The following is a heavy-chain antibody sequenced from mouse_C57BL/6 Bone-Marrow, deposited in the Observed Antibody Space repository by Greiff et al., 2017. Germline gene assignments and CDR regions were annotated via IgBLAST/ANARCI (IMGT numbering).Heavy chain of an antibody. CDR3: ARGVAIYYDYDVLLAMDY. Sequence: QVQLKQPGAELVKPGASVKMSCKASGYTFTSYWITWVKQRPGQGLEWIGDIYPGSGSTNYNEKFKSKATLTVDTSSSTAYMQLSSLTSEDSAVYYCARGVAIYYDYDVLLAMDYWGQGTSVTVSS. D-gene: IGHD2-4*01. V-gene: IGHV1-55*01. CDR2: IYPGSGST. J-gene: IGHJ4*01. CDR1: GYTFTSYW.